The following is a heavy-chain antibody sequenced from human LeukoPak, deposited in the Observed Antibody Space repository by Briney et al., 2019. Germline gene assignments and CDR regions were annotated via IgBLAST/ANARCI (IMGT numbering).Heavy chain of an antibody. CDR2: INSGGSSR. Sequence: GGSLRLSCAASGHTFSRYWMHGVRQSPGKGRVWVSRINSGGSSRSYADSVKGRFNISRDNAKNTSYLRMNSLRVDDMAVYYCARGLSIGATGGLPTFDIWGQATMVTVS. CDR1: GHTFSRYW. V-gene: IGHV3-74*01. CDR3: ARGLSIGATGGLPTFDI. D-gene: IGHD6-6*01. J-gene: IGHJ3*02.